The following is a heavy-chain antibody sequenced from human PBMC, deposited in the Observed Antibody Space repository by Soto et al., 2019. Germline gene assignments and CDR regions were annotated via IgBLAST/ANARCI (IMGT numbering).Heavy chain of an antibody. CDR2: IKYSGTT. CDR3: ARHAQWIIRAY. J-gene: IGHJ4*02. V-gene: IGHV4-39*01. CDR1: GGSISSSRCH. D-gene: IGHD5-12*01. Sequence: SETLSLTCTVSGGSISSSRCHWGWIRQPPGKGLEWIASIKYSGTTFYNPSLKSRVTLSVDTSKNQFALKLSSVTAAETAVYYCARHAQWIIRAYWGQGSLVTVS.